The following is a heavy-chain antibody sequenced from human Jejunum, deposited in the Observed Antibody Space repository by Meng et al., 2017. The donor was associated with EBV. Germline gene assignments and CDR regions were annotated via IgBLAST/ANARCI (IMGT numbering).Heavy chain of an antibody. V-gene: IGHV4-30-2*01. D-gene: IGHD4-17*01. CDR3: ARGGPDFGDYVPFDY. Sequence: QLTLQAAGPGLVKPSQPLSLTCAVSGDSITRGAYLWSWIRQPPGKGLEWIGNIYHIGSTYYNPSLKSRVTISVDRSKNQFSLKLTSVTAADTAVYYCARGGPDFGDYVPFDYWGQGTLVTVSS. CDR1: GDSITRGAYL. CDR2: IYHIGST. J-gene: IGHJ4*02.